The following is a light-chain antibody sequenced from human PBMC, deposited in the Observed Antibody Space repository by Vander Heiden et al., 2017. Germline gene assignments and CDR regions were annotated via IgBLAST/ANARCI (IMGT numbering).Light chain of an antibody. V-gene: IGLV1-47*01. J-gene: IGLJ1*01. Sequence: QSVLTQPPSASGTPGQRVTIPCSGSGSNIGSNYVSWYQQFPGTAPKLLIYRNNQRPSGVPDRFSGSRSGTSASLAISGLRSDDEADYYCASWDDSLSGEVFGAGTKVTVL. CDR2: RNN. CDR3: ASWDDSLSGEV. CDR1: GSNIGSNY.